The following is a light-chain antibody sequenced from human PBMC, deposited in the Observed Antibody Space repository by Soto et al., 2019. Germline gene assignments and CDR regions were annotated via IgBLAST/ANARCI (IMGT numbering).Light chain of an antibody. Sequence: IHMTPSPSTLSASVGDKITITSRASQSISSWLAWYQQKPGKAPKLMIYDASSLEGGVPSRFSGSASGTEFTLTISSLQPDDAATYYCQRYNNYFWAFGQGTKVDIK. CDR2: DAS. J-gene: IGKJ1*01. CDR3: QRYNNYFWA. CDR1: QSISSW. V-gene: IGKV1-5*01.